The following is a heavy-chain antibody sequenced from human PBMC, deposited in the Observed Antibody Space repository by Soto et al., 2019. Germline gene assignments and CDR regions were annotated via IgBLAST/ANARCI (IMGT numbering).Heavy chain of an antibody. CDR1: GFTFSTYD. CDR3: ASVIAARHWYFDL. Sequence: PGGSLRLSCAASGFTFSTYDMNWVRQAPGKGLEWVSYISSSSNTIYYADPVRGRFTISRDNAKNSLYLQMNSLRVEDTAAYYCASVIAARHWYFDLSGRGPLVTVSS. V-gene: IGHV3-48*04. CDR2: ISSSSNTI. D-gene: IGHD6-6*01. J-gene: IGHJ2*01.